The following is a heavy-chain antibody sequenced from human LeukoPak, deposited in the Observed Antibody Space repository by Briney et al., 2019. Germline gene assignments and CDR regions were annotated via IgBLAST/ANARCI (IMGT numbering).Heavy chain of an antibody. CDR2: IWYDGRNQ. CDR1: GFTFSHFG. D-gene: IGHD5-24*01. Sequence: PGRSLRLSCAATGFTFSHFGMHWVRQAPGKGLEWVAVIWYDGRNQYYRDSVKGRFTISRDNFKNTLHLQMNSLRVEDTAMYYCVGEGTSGNGDGYNSYDYWGQGTLVTVSS. J-gene: IGHJ4*02. CDR3: VGEGTSGNGDGYNSYDY. V-gene: IGHV3-33*01.